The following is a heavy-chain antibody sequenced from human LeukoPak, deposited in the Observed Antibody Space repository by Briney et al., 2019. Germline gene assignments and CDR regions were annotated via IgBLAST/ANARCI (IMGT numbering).Heavy chain of an antibody. Sequence: GASVKVSCKASGYTFTSYGISWVRQAPGQGLEWMGWISAYNGNTNYAQKLQGRVTMTTDTSTSTAYMELRSLRSDDTAVYYCARGARLGYCSGGSCYSIDYWGQGTLVTVSS. J-gene: IGHJ4*02. V-gene: IGHV1-18*01. CDR3: ARGARLGYCSGGSCYSIDY. CDR2: ISAYNGNT. CDR1: GYTFTSYG. D-gene: IGHD2-15*01.